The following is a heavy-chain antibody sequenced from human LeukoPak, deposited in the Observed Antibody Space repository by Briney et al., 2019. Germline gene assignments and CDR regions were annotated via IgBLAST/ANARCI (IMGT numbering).Heavy chain of an antibody. CDR1: GYSFTSYW. Sequence: GESLKISCKGSGYSFTSYWIGWVRQMPGKGLEWMGIIYPGDSDTRYSPSFQGQVTISADKSISTAYLQWSSLKASDTAMYYCARLVGGTTVVTPNYYFDYWGQGTLVTVSS. CDR3: ARLVGGTTVVTPNYYFDY. CDR2: IYPGDSDT. D-gene: IGHD4-23*01. V-gene: IGHV5-51*01. J-gene: IGHJ4*02.